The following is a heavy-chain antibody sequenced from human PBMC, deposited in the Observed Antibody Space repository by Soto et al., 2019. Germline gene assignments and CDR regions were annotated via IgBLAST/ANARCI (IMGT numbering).Heavy chain of an antibody. CDR2: ISSRSYYI. V-gene: IGHV3-21*01. D-gene: IGHD3-22*01. Sequence: EVQLVESGGGLVKPGGSLRLSCVASGFSFSSYSMNWVRQAPGRGLEWVSSISSRSYYIYYEDSVRGRFTIYRDNANISLYLQLNSLIAEDTAVFYCARAGHYDSIGHASVEYLGQGTIVTFYS. CDR1: GFSFSSYS. CDR3: ARAGHYDSIGHASVEY. J-gene: IGHJ4*02.